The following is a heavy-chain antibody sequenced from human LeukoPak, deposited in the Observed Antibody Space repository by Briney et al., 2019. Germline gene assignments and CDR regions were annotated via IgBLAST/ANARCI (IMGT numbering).Heavy chain of an antibody. Sequence: HPGGSLRLSCAASGFTFSSYGMHWVRQAPGKGLEWVAVISYDGSNKYYADSVKGRFTISRDNSKNTLYLQMNSLRAEDTAVYYCAKDKRIGVRGVTYYFDYWGQGTLVTVSS. J-gene: IGHJ4*02. CDR2: ISYDGSNK. CDR3: AKDKRIGVRGVTYYFDY. CDR1: GFTFSSYG. V-gene: IGHV3-30*18. D-gene: IGHD3-10*01.